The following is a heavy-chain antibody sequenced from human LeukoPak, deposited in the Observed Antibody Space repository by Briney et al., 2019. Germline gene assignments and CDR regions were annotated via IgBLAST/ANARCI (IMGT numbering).Heavy chain of an antibody. Sequence: SETLSLTCTVSGGSISSYYWSWIRQPPGKGLEWIGYIYYSGSTNYNPSLKSRVTISVDTSKNQFSLKLSSVTAADTAVYYCARGETYYDFWSGPPEYFQHWGQGTLVTVSS. CDR3: ARGETYYDFWSGPPEYFQH. J-gene: IGHJ1*01. D-gene: IGHD3-3*01. CDR1: GGSISSYY. CDR2: IYYSGST. V-gene: IGHV4-59*01.